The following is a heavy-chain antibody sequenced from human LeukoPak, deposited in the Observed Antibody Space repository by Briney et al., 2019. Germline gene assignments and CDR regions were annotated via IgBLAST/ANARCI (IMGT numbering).Heavy chain of an antibody. D-gene: IGHD3-10*01. CDR3: ARGSSNACDI. CDR2: IKEDGSEK. Sequence: RGSLRLSCAASGFTFSSYEMNWVRQAPGQGLEWVGNIKEDGSEKYYVDSVKGRFTISRDNAKNSLYLQVNSVRAEDTAVYYCARGSSNACDIWGQGTMVTVSS. J-gene: IGHJ3*02. CDR1: GFTFSSYE. V-gene: IGHV3-7*05.